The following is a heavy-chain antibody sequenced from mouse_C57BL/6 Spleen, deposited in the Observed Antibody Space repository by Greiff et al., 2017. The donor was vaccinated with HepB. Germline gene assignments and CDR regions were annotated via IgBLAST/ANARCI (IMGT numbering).Heavy chain of an antibody. CDR3: ARPYYYGYAMDY. CDR1: GFTFSDYG. Sequence: EVQRVESGGGLVKPGGSLKLSCAASGFTFSDYGMHWVRQAPEKGLEWVAYISSGSTTIYYADTVKGRFTISRDNAKNTLFLQMTSLRSEDTAMYYCARPYYYGYAMDYWGQGTSVTVSS. V-gene: IGHV5-17*01. CDR2: ISSGSTTI. D-gene: IGHD1-1*01. J-gene: IGHJ4*01.